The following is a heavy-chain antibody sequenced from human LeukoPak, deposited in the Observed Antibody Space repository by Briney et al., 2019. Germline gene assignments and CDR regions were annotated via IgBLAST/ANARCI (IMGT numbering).Heavy chain of an antibody. CDR2: INSDGSST. D-gene: IGHD3-22*01. Sequence: GGSLRLSCAASGFTFSSYWMHWVRQAPGKGLVWVPRINSDGSSTRYADSVKGRFTISRDNAENTLYLQMTSLRAEDTAVYYCARSHYYDSSGYISYYYGMDVWGQGTTVTVSS. CDR1: GFTFSSYW. CDR3: ARSHYYDSSGYISYYYGMDV. J-gene: IGHJ6*02. V-gene: IGHV3-74*01.